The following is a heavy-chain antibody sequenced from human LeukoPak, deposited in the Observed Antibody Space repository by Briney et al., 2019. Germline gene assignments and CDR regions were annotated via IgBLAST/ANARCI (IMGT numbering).Heavy chain of an antibody. D-gene: IGHD2-2*01. J-gene: IGHJ6*02. CDR3: AKDHAYGPGAPYGMDV. CDR2: ISGSGGST. V-gene: IGHV3-23*01. CDR1: GFTFSSYA. Sequence: PGGSLRLSCAASGFTFSSYAMSWVRRAPGKGLEWVSAISGSGGSTYYADSVKGRFTISRDKSKSTVYLQMNSLRAEDTAVYYCAKDHAYGPGAPYGMDVWGQGTTVTVSS.